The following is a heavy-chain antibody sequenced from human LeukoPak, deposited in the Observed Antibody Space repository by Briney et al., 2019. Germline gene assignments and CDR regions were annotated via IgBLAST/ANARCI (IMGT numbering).Heavy chain of an antibody. CDR3: ASTTYYDILTEPFDP. J-gene: IGHJ5*02. CDR1: GYTFTGCY. Sequence: ASVKVSCKASGYTFTGCYMHWVRQAPGQGLEWMGWISAYNGNTNYAQKLQGRVTMTTDTSTSTAYMELRSLRSDDTAVYYCASTTYYDILTEPFDPWGQGTLVTVSS. D-gene: IGHD3-9*01. V-gene: IGHV1-18*04. CDR2: ISAYNGNT.